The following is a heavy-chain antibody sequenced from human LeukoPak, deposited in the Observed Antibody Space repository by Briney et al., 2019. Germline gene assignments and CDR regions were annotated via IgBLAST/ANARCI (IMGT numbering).Heavy chain of an antibody. J-gene: IGHJ4*02. D-gene: IGHD6-19*01. CDR3: ARAGTVAGTHFDY. CDR2: ISSSSSYI. V-gene: IGHV3-21*01. Sequence: GGSLRLSCAASGFTFSSYSINWVRQAPGKGLEWVSSISSSSSYIKYADSVKGRFTISRDNAKNSLYLQMNSLRAEDTAVYYCARAGTVAGTHFDYWGQGTLVTVSS. CDR1: GFTFSSYS.